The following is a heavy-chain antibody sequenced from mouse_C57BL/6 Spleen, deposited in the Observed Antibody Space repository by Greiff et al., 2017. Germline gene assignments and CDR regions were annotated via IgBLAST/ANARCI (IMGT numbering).Heavy chain of an antibody. CDR3: TTDSNYVPDY. J-gene: IGHJ2*01. CDR2: IDPENGDT. Sequence: EVKLQESGAELVRPGASVTLSCTASGFNIKDDYMHWVKQRPEQGLEWIGWIDPENGDTEYASKFQGQATITADTSANTAYLQLSSLTSEDTAVYYCTTDSNYVPDYWGQGTTLTVSS. D-gene: IGHD2-5*01. CDR1: GFNIKDDY. V-gene: IGHV14-4*01.